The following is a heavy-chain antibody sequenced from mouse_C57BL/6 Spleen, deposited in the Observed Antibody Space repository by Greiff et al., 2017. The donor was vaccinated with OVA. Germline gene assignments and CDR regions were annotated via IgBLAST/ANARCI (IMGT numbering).Heavy chain of an antibody. CDR2: ISSGSSTI. CDR3: ARNGDYDVWFAY. Sequence: DVHLVESGGGLVKPGGSLKLSCAASGFTFSDYGMHWVRQAPEKGLEWVAYISSGSSTIYYADTVKGRFTISRDNAKNTLFLQMTSLRSEDPAMYYCARNGDYDVWFAYWGQGTLVTVSA. V-gene: IGHV5-17*01. J-gene: IGHJ3*01. D-gene: IGHD2-4*01. CDR1: GFTFSDYG.